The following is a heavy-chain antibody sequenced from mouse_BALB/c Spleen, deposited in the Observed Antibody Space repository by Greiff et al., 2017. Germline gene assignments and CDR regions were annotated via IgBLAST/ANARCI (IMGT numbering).Heavy chain of an antibody. CDR1: GFNIKDYY. J-gene: IGHJ2*01. V-gene: IGHV14-4*02. Sequence: EVQRVESGAELVRSGASVKLSCTASGFNIKDYYMHWVKQRPEQGLEWIGWIDPENGDTEYAPKFQGKATMTADTSSNTAYLQLSSLTSEDTAVYYCNGGTTVVDYWGQGTTLTVSS. CDR3: NGGTTVVDY. D-gene: IGHD1-1*01. CDR2: IDPENGDT.